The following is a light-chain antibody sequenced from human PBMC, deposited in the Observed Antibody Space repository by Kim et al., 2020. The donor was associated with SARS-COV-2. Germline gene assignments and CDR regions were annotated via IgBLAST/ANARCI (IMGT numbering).Light chain of an antibody. CDR3: CSYAGATKYV. V-gene: IGLV2-23*02. CDR1: SGDVGRFNL. CDR2: EVR. Sequence: GQSLTIFSTGTSGDVGRFNLVAWYEQRPGKAPNLIVYEVRRRPSGVSNRVAGSKSGNTASLTISGLQAEDEADYSCCSYAGATKYVFGTGTKITVL. J-gene: IGLJ1*01.